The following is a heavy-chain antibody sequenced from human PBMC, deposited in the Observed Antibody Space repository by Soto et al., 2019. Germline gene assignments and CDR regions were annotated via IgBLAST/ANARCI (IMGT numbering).Heavy chain of an antibody. CDR2: IFPLTDIP. CDR3: ARGPLVVLNYFES. CDR1: GGTFRNYP. V-gene: IGHV1-69*02. Sequence: QVQLVQSGAEVKKPGSSVKVSCKASGGTFRNYPINWVRQAPGQGLEWMGSIFPLTDIPDYAQNFQARLTISADKSTNTAYMELSSLTSGDTAMYFCARGPLVVLNYFESWGQGTLVTVSS. J-gene: IGHJ4*02.